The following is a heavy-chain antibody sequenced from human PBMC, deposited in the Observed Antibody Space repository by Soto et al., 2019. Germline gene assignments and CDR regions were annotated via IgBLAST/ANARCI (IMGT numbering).Heavy chain of an antibody. CDR1: GGSTGSSRYS. Sequence: QLQLQETGPGLVRPSETLSLTCTVSGGSTGSSRYSWGWIRQPPGKGLEWMGSVSYSGSTYYNPSLQRRVPISVATSKHQVSLKVTSVSAADTAMYYCAGRTFGGDSWGQGPLVAVSS. V-gene: IGHV4-39*01. CDR3: AGRTFGGDS. CDR2: VSYSGST. D-gene: IGHD3-16*01. J-gene: IGHJ5*02.